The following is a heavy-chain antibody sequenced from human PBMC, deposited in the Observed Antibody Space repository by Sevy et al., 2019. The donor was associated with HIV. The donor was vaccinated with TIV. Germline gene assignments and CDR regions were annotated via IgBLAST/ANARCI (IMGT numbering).Heavy chain of an antibody. V-gene: IGHV4-39*01. CDR2: IYYSGST. CDR1: GGSISSSSYY. CDR3: ARHGEVRCSSTSCYTSGIAAAGTIDY. Sequence: SETLSLTCTVSGGSISSSSYYWGWIRQPPGKGLEWIGSIYYSGSTYYNPSLKSRVTISVDTSKNQFSLKLSSVTAAETAVYYCARHGEVRCSSTSCYTSGIAAAGTIDYWGQGTLVTVSS. J-gene: IGHJ4*02. D-gene: IGHD2-2*02.